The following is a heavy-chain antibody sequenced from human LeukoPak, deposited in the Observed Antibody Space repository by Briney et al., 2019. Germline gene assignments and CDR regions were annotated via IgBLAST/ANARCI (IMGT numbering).Heavy chain of an antibody. CDR1: GYTFTGYY. V-gene: IGHV1-2*02. Sequence: ASVKVSCKASGYTFTGYYMHWVRQAPGQGLEWMGWINPNSGGTNYAQKFQGRVTMTRDTSISTAYMELSRLRSDDTAVYYGARGGGPTTGGRYFDYWGQGTLVTVSS. D-gene: IGHD1-26*01. J-gene: IGHJ4*02. CDR3: ARGGGPTTGGRYFDY. CDR2: INPNSGGT.